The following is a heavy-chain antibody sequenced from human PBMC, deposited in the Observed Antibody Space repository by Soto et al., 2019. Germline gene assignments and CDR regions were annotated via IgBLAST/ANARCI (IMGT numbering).Heavy chain of an antibody. D-gene: IGHD3-22*01. CDR2: ISAYNGNT. J-gene: IGHJ4*02. Sequence: ASVKVSCKASGYTFTSYGISWVRQAPGQGLEWMGWISAYNGNTNYAQKLQGRVTMTTDTSTSTAYMELRSLRSDDTAVYYCARESAYYDSSGQAVYYFDYWGQGTLVTVSS. CDR1: GYTFTSYG. CDR3: ARESAYYDSSGQAVYYFDY. V-gene: IGHV1-18*01.